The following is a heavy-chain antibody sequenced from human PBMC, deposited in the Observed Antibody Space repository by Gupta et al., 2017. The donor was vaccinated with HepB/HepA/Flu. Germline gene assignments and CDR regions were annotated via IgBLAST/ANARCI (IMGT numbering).Heavy chain of an antibody. V-gene: IGHV3-15*01. Sequence: EVQLVESGGGLVKPGGSLRLSCAASGFTFSNAWMSWVRQAPGKGLELVGRIKSKTDGGTTDYAAPVKGRFTISRDDSKNTLYMQMNSLKTEDTAVYYCTTPYSSGWYDYYYYMDVWGKGTTVTVSS. CDR2: IKSKTDGGTT. J-gene: IGHJ6*03. CDR1: GFTFSNAW. CDR3: TTPYSSGWYDYYYYMDV. D-gene: IGHD6-19*01.